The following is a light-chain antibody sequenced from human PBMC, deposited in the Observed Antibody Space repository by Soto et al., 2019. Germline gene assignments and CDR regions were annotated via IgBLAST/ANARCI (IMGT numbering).Light chain of an antibody. CDR2: GAS. Sequence: EXXXTQSXAXXXVSPGDRATLSCXAXQSVSSXLAWYQQKPGQAPRLLIYGASTRATGIPARFSGSGSGTDFTLTISSLQSEDFAVYYCQQYNDWPPYTFGQGTNLEIK. J-gene: IGKJ2*01. CDR3: QQYNDWPPYT. V-gene: IGKV3-15*01. CDR1: QSVSSX.